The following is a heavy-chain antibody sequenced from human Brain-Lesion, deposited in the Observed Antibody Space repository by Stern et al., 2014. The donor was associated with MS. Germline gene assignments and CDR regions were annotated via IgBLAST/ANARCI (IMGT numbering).Heavy chain of an antibody. CDR3: ATVSPVAGGHYSRYRHFDY. V-gene: IGHV1-24*01. J-gene: IGHJ4*02. Sequence: VQLEESGAEVKKPGASVKVSCKASGYTLTELSMHWVRQAPRKGIEWMGGFDPEDGEMIYAQKFQGRVTMTEDTSTDTAFRELNSLRSEDTAMYYCATVSPVAGGHYSRYRHFDYWGQGTLVTVSS. CDR1: GYTLTELS. CDR2: FDPEDGEM. D-gene: IGHD2-15*01.